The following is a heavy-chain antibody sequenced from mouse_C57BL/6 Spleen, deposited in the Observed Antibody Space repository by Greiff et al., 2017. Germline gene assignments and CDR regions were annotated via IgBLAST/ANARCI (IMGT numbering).Heavy chain of an antibody. Sequence: EVKLVESGGGLVQPGGSLSLSCAASGFTFTDYYMSWVRQPPGKALEWLGFIRNKANGYTTEYSASVKGRFTISRDNSQSILYLQMNALRAEDSATYYCAGSYCSNGGFAYWGQGNLVTVSA. V-gene: IGHV7-3*01. D-gene: IGHD2-5*01. CDR3: AGSYCSNGGFAY. CDR2: IRNKANGYTT. J-gene: IGHJ3*01. CDR1: GFTFTDYY.